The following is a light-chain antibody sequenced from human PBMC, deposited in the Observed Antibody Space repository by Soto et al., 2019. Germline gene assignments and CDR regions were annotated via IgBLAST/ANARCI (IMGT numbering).Light chain of an antibody. CDR3: QQYGGMWT. J-gene: IGKJ1*01. Sequence: EIVLTQSPGTLSLSPGERATLSCRASQSVRGIYLAWYQQSPGQAPRLLIHGASRRATGTHDRCTGRGAGTVFPTTIKRLEPEDFVDYYCQQYGGMWTFGQGTKVDIK. CDR1: QSVRGIY. V-gene: IGKV3-20*01. CDR2: GAS.